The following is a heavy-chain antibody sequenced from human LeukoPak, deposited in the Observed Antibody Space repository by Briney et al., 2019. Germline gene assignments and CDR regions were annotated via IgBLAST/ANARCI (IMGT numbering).Heavy chain of an antibody. Sequence: GASVKVSCKASGYTFTSYYMHWVRQAPGQGLEWMGGIIPIFGTANYAQKFQGRVTITADESTSTAYMELSSLRSEDTAVYYCARASIQRYYFDYWGQGTLVTVSS. J-gene: IGHJ4*02. CDR1: GYTFTSYY. D-gene: IGHD5-18*01. CDR3: ARASIQRYYFDY. CDR2: IIPIFGTA. V-gene: IGHV1-69*13.